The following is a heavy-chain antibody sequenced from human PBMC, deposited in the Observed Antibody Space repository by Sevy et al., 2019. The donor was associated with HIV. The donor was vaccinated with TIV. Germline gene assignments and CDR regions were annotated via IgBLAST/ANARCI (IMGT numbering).Heavy chain of an antibody. CDR1: GFTFSNYE. CDR2: ISSSGTTI. V-gene: IGHV3-48*03. J-gene: IGHJ5*02. D-gene: IGHD3-22*01. Sequence: GGSLRLSCAGSGFTFSNYEMNWVRQVPGKGLEWISSISSSGTTIYYGDSVEGRFTISRDNPKNSLYLQMNSLRAEDTAFYYCARKGGPYDIGFDPWGQGTLVTVSS. CDR3: ARKGGPYDIGFDP.